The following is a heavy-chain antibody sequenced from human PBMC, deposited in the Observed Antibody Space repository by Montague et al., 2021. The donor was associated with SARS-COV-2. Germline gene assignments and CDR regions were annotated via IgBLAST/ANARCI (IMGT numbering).Heavy chain of an antibody. CDR1: GFTFSSYG. CDR2: IWYDGSNK. V-gene: IGHV3-33*01. CDR3: ARPREAISDAFDI. J-gene: IGHJ3*02. Sequence: SLRLSCAASGFTFSSYGMHWVRQAPGKGLEWVAVIWYDGSNKYYADSVKGRFTISRDNSKNTLYLQMNSLRAEDTAVYYCARPREAISDAFDIWGQGTMVTVSS. D-gene: IGHD1-26*01.